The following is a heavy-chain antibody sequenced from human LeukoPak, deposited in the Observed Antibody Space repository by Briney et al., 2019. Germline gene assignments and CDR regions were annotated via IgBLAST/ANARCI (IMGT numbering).Heavy chain of an antibody. CDR3: ARLSAMAHDAFDI. V-gene: IGHV4-39*01. CDR1: GGSISSSIHY. CDR2: IFYTGST. J-gene: IGHJ3*02. Sequence: SETLSLTCIFSGGSISSSIHYWGWIRQPPGKGLEWIGNIFYTGSTYYSPSLKSRVTMSVDTSKNQFSLKVNSVTAADTAVYYCARLSAMAHDAFDIWGQGTMVTVSS. D-gene: IGHD2-2*01.